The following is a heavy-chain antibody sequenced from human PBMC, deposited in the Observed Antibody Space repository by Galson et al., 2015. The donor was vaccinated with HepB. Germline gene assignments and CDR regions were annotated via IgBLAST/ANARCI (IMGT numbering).Heavy chain of an antibody. V-gene: IGHV4-39*02. CDR2: IYYSGTT. CDR3: ARRPAHPTSAMFY. CDR1: GGSITSSSYY. D-gene: IGHD2-2*01. Sequence: TLSLTCTVSGGSITSSSYYWGWVRQPPGKGLEWIGSIYYSGTTFFSPSLKSRVTISIDTSESHFSLNLSSVTAADTAVYYCARRPAHPTSAMFYWSPGTLVTVSS. J-gene: IGHJ4*02.